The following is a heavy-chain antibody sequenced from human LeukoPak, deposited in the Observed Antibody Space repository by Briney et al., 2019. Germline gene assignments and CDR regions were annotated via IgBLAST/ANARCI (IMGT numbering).Heavy chain of an antibody. D-gene: IGHD3-10*01. J-gene: IGHJ4*02. CDR3: ARDQGADYFGSGSYYLGY. CDR2: IYYSGST. CDR1: GGSISSYY. Sequence: SETLSLTCTVSGGSISSYYWSWIRQPPGKGLEWIGYIYYSGSTNYNPSLKSRVTISVDTSKNQFSLKLSSVTAADTAVYHCARDQGADYFGSGSYYLGYWGQGTLVTVSS. V-gene: IGHV4-59*01.